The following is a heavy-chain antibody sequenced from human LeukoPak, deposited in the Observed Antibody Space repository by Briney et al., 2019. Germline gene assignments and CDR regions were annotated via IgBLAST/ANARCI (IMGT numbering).Heavy chain of an antibody. CDR3: AREGYDFWSARFRVYYMDV. CDR1: GFTFSSYA. D-gene: IGHD3-3*01. J-gene: IGHJ6*03. Sequence: GGSLRLSCAASGFTFSSYAMHWVRQAPGKGLEYVSAISSNGGSTYYANSVKGRFTIYRDNSKNTLYLQMGSLRAEDMAVYYCAREGYDFWSARFRVYYMDVWDKGTTVTVSS. V-gene: IGHV3-64*01. CDR2: ISSNGGST.